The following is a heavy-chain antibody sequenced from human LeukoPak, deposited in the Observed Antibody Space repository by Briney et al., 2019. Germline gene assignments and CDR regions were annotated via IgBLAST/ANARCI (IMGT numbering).Heavy chain of an antibody. Sequence: SETLSLTCAVYGGSFSGYYWSWIRQPPGKGLEWIGEINHSGSTNYNPSLKSRVTISVDTSKNQFSLKLSSVTAADTAVYYCARGRYGPADYWGQGTPVTVSS. CDR2: INHSGST. CDR3: ARGRYGPADY. D-gene: IGHD3-9*01. J-gene: IGHJ4*02. V-gene: IGHV4-34*01. CDR1: GGSFSGYY.